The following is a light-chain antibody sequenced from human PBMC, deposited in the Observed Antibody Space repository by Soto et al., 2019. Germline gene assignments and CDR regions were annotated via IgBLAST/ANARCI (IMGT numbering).Light chain of an antibody. Sequence: DIQMTQSPSSLSASVGDRVTITCRASQDISIYLNWFQQKPGKAPKLLIYDVSNLEKGVPSRFTGSGSGTDFTLNINSLQPDEIATYYCQQYNVVPPTFGQGTRLEI. J-gene: IGKJ2*01. CDR2: DVS. V-gene: IGKV1-33*01. CDR3: QQYNVVPPT. CDR1: QDISIY.